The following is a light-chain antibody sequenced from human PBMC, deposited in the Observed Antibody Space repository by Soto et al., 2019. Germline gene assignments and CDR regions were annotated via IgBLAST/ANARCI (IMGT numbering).Light chain of an antibody. V-gene: IGKV3-11*01. CDR3: QQRYSWLRA. J-gene: IGKJ1*01. CDR2: SGD. Sequence: EVVVTQSPDTLSLSPGETATRSCRASQSVSSSVAWCQHKPGQSPRLVVYSGDKRAPGIPPRFSGSGSGTDFTLTISSLESDDFAIYYCQQRYSWLRAFGPGTKVDI. CDR1: QSVSSS.